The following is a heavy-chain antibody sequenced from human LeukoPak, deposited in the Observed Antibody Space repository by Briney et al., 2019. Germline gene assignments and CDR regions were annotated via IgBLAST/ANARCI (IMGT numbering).Heavy chain of an antibody. CDR2: INQDGSEK. CDR1: GFTFSTYW. Sequence: GGSLRLSCAASGFTFSTYWMSWLRQAPGKGLEWVANINQDGSEKYYVDSVEGRFTISRDNAKNSLYLQLNSQRAEDTAVYYCARMTGGLWDYWGQGTLVTVSS. J-gene: IGHJ4*02. V-gene: IGHV3-7*05. CDR3: ARMTGGLWDY. D-gene: IGHD2-15*01.